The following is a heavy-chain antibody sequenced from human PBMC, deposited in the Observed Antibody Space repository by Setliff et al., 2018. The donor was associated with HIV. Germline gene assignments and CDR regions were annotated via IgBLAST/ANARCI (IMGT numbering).Heavy chain of an antibody. J-gene: IGHJ6*02. V-gene: IGHV4-59*11. D-gene: IGHD2-15*01. CDR3: ARKAADVSGGGMDV. CDR2: IHPSGET. Sequence: LSLTCTVSGGSISSHFWSWIRQPPGKNPEYIGYIHPSGETYYSPSLMSRLTISLDTANNRFSLRLTSATAADTAIYYCARKAADVSGGGMDVWGQGTTVTVSS. CDR1: GGSISSHF.